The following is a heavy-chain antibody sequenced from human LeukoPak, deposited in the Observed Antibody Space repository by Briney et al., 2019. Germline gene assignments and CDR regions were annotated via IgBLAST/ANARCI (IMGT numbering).Heavy chain of an antibody. Sequence: KPSETLSLICTVSGGSISSYYWSWIRQPPGKGLEWIGYIYYSGSTNYNPSLKSRVTISVDTSKNQCSLKVSSVTAADTAVYYCARVSSSSWIFDSWGQGTLVTVAS. CDR1: GGSISSYY. CDR3: ARVSSSSWIFDS. J-gene: IGHJ4*02. D-gene: IGHD6-13*01. V-gene: IGHV4-59*01. CDR2: IYYSGST.